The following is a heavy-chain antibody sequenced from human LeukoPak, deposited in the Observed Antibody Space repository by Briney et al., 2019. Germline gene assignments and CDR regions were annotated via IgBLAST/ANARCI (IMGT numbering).Heavy chain of an antibody. CDR1: GFTFSTYS. CDR2: ISGSSTYI. V-gene: IGHV3-21*01. J-gene: IGHJ4*02. D-gene: IGHD3/OR15-3a*01. Sequence: GGSLRLSCPASGFTFSTYSMNWVRQAPGKGLEWVSSISGSSTYIFYADSVKGRFTISRDNAKNSLYLQMNSLRVEDTAVYYCARVKGTERDYWGQGTLVTVSS. CDR3: ARVKGTERDY.